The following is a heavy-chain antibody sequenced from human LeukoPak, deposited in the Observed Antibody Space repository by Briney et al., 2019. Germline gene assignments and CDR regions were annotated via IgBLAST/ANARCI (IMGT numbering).Heavy chain of an antibody. V-gene: IGHV3-23*01. CDR2: ISDSGSST. Sequence: PGGSLRLSCAVSGFTFSSYGMSWVRQAPGKGLEWVSVISDSGSSTNYADSVKGRFTVSRDNSKNTLYLQMNSLRAEDTAVYYCAKDGYSGYDSFYFDYWGQGTLVTVSS. CDR1: GFTFSSYG. D-gene: IGHD5-12*01. CDR3: AKDGYSGYDSFYFDY. J-gene: IGHJ4*02.